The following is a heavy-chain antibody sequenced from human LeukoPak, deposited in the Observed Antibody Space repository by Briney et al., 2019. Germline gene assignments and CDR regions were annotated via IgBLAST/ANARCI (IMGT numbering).Heavy chain of an antibody. CDR3: ARERTSGWDAFDF. Sequence: PGGSLRLSCAASGFTFSSFWMHCVRQAPGKGLVWVSRINSVGSSTSYADSVKGRFTISRDNAKNTLYLQMNSLRAEDTAVYYCARERTSGWDAFDFWGQGTLVTVSS. D-gene: IGHD6-19*01. V-gene: IGHV3-74*01. CDR2: INSVGSST. J-gene: IGHJ4*02. CDR1: GFTFSSFW.